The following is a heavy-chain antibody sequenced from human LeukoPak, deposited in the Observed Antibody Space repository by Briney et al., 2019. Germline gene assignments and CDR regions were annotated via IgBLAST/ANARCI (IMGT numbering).Heavy chain of an antibody. CDR1: GFTFSNYA. Sequence: QPRGSLRLSCVASGFTFSNYAMHWVRQAPGKGLEWVALMSYDGSHQYYADSVKGRFSISRDNSRDTVSLQMNSLRAEDTAVYYCVKDRPCDPCMPMDAWGQGTTVTVSS. CDR3: VKDRPCDPCMPMDA. D-gene: IGHD2-2*01. J-gene: IGHJ6*02. CDR2: MSYDGSHQ. V-gene: IGHV3-30*07.